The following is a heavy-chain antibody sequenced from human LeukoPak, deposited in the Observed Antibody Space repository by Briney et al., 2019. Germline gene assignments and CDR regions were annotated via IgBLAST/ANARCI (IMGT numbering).Heavy chain of an antibody. J-gene: IGHJ3*02. V-gene: IGHV3-33*01. CDR2: IWYDGSNE. CDR3: AREILTGYAFDI. Sequence: PGGSLRLSCAASGFTFSNYGMHWVRQAPGKGLEWVAVIWYDGSNEYYADSVKGRFTISRDNSKNTLYLQMNSLRAEDTALYYCAREILTGYAFDIWGQGTMVTVSS. D-gene: IGHD7-27*01. CDR1: GFTFSNYG.